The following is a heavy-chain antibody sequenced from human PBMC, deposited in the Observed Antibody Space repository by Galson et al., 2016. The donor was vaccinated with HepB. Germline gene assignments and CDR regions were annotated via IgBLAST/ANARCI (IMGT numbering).Heavy chain of an antibody. J-gene: IGHJ3*01. CDR2: IDWDDDK. Sequence: PSLVKPTQTLTLTCTFSGFSLSTSDMRVTWIRQPPGEALEFLARIDWDDDKFYSTSLKSRLTISKDTSKNQVVLTMTNMDPVDTATYYCARGYPPRDWGKGKVVTVSS. CDR3: ARGYPPRD. D-gene: IGHD2-2*01. CDR1: GFSLSTSDMR. V-gene: IGHV2-70*04.